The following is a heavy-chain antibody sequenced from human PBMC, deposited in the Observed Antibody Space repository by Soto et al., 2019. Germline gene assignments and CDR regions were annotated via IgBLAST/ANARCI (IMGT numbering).Heavy chain of an antibody. CDR1: GGSISNHS. CDR2: IYYNGNT. Sequence: QVQLQESGPGLVKPSETLSLTCTVSGGSISNHSWSWIRQPPGKGLEWIGYIYYNGNTNYNPSLKSRVTMSVDTSKIQFFLKLSSVTAADTAVYYCARSNWYSEYWGQGTLVTVSS. J-gene: IGHJ4*02. CDR3: ARSNWYSEY. D-gene: IGHD7-27*01. V-gene: IGHV4-59*11.